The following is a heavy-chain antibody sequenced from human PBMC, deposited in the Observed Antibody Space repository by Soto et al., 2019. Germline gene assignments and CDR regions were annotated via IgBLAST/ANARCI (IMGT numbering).Heavy chain of an antibody. CDR2: IWYDGSNK. Sequence: QVQLVESGGGVVQPGRSLRLSCAASGFTFSSYGMHWVRQAPGKGLEWVAVIWYDGSNKYYADSVKGRFTISRDNSKNTLYLQMNSLRAEDTAVYYCARDGRKGSISIYPGPLDYWGQGTLVTVSS. CDR1: GFTFSSYG. D-gene: IGHD3-9*01. J-gene: IGHJ4*02. CDR3: ARDGRKGSISIYPGPLDY. V-gene: IGHV3-33*01.